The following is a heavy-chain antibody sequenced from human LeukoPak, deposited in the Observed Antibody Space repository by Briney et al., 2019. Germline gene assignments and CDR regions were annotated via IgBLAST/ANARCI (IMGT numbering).Heavy chain of an antibody. D-gene: IGHD3-22*01. V-gene: IGHV1-69*05. CDR3: ARTSHYYDSSGYYDY. CDR1: GGTFSNYA. J-gene: IGHJ4*02. CDR2: IIPIFGTA. Sequence: SVTVSYQASGGTFSNYALSWVRQAPGQGLEWMGRIIPIFGTANYAQKFQGRVTITTDESTSTAYMELSSLRSEDTAVYYCARTSHYYDSSGYYDYWGQGTLVTVSS.